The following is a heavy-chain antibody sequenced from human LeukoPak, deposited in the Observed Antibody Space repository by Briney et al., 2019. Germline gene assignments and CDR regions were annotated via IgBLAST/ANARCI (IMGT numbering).Heavy chain of an antibody. J-gene: IGHJ4*02. CDR1: GYTFTSYY. V-gene: IGHV1-46*01. CDR3: ARRESYGHFDN. CDR2: INPSGGST. D-gene: IGHD5-18*01. Sequence: GASVKVSCKASGYTFTSYYMHWVRQAPGQGLEWMGIINPSGGSTSYAQKFQGRVTLTRDTSTSTDYMELSSLRSEDTAVYYCARRESYGHFDNWGQGTLVTVSS.